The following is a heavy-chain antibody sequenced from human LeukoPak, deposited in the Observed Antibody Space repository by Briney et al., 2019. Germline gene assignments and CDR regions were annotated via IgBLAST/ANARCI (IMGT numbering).Heavy chain of an antibody. CDR2: ISRSRSSI. Sequence: GGSLRLSCAASGFTFSDYSMNWVRQAPGKGLEWVSYISRSRSSIYYADSVKGRFTISRDNAKNSLHLQMNSLRAEDTAVYYCARDRPSVYWGHGTLVTVSS. D-gene: IGHD6-6*01. CDR1: GFTFSDYS. CDR3: ARDRPSVY. V-gene: IGHV3-48*01. J-gene: IGHJ4*01.